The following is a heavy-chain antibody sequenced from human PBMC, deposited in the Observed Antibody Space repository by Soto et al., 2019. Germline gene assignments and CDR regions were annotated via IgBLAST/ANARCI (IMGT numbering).Heavy chain of an antibody. D-gene: IGHD3-10*01. Sequence: QVQLVESGGGVVQPGRSLRLSCAASGFTFSSYGMHWVRQAPGKGLEWVAVISYDGSNKYYADSVKGRFTISRDNSKNTLYLQMNSLRAEDTAVYYCAKGGSGSYRLVFFDYWGQGTLVTVSS. J-gene: IGHJ4*02. CDR3: AKGGSGSYRLVFFDY. CDR1: GFTFSSYG. CDR2: ISYDGSNK. V-gene: IGHV3-30*18.